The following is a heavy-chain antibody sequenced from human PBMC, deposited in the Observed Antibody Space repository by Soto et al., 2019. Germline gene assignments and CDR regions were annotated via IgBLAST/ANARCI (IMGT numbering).Heavy chain of an antibody. J-gene: IGHJ4*02. CDR1: GGSISSYY. D-gene: IGHD3-22*01. CDR3: ARVVYDSRGYQREYYFDY. V-gene: IGHV4-59*01. CDR2: IYYSGST. Sequence: SETLSLTCTVSGGSISSYYWSWIRQPPGKGLEWSGYIYYSGSTNYIPSLKSRVTISVGTSKNQCSLKLSSVTAADTAMNYCARVVYDSRGYQREYYFDYWGQGTLVTVSS.